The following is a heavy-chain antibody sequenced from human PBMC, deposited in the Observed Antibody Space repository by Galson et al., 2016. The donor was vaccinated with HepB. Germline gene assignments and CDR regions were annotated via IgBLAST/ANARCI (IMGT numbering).Heavy chain of an antibody. CDR2: IYPGDSET. CDR1: GYSFTNYW. V-gene: IGHV5-51*01. Sequence: QSGAEVKKPGESLKISCKGSGYSFTNYWIGWVRQMPGKGLEYMGIIYPGDSETRYSPSFQGQVTISADKSYSTAYLQWSSLKASDTAMYFCWRWYQFESDGYYDNWGFDLWGRGTLVIVSS. D-gene: IGHD3-22*01. J-gene: IGHJ2*01. CDR3: WRWYQFESDGYYDNWGFDL.